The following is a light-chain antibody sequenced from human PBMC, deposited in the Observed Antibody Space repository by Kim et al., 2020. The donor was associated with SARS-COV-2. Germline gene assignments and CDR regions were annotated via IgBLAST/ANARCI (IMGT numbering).Light chain of an antibody. J-gene: IGKJ1*01. CDR3: QQHYSVPRT. Sequence: DIVMTQSPDSLSVSLGETATIRCKSSQSVLSRSDNRDYLVWYQQKPGQPPKLLICWASILESGVPERFSGSGSGTDFTLTITNLQAEDAAVYFCQQHYSVPRTFGQGTKVDIK. CDR1: QSVLSRSDNRDY. V-gene: IGKV4-1*01. CDR2: WAS.